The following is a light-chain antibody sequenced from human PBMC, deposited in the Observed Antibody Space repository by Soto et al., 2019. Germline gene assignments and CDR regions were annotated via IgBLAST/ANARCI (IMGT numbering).Light chain of an antibody. J-gene: IGKJ5*01. CDR2: DAS. CDR1: QGISSA. CDR3: QQFNSYPT. V-gene: IGKV1-13*02. Sequence: AIQLTQSPSSLSASVGDRVTITCRASQGISSALAWYQQKPGKAPKLLIYDASSLESGVPSRFSGSGSGTYFTLTISSLQPEDFATYYCQQFNSYPTFGQGTRLEIK.